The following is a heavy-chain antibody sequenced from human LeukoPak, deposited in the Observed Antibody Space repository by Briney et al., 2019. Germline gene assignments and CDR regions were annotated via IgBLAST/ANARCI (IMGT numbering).Heavy chain of an antibody. J-gene: IGHJ4*02. V-gene: IGHV3-21*01. CDR1: GFTFSSYS. CDR3: ARDISDFWSGEPPRWAVDY. Sequence: GGSLRLSCAASGFTFSSYSMNWVRQAPGKGLEWVSSISSSSSYIYYADSVKGRFTISRDNAKNSLYPQMNSLRAEDTAVYYCARDISDFWSGEPPRWAVDYWGQGTLVTVSS. CDR2: ISSSSSYI. D-gene: IGHD3-3*01.